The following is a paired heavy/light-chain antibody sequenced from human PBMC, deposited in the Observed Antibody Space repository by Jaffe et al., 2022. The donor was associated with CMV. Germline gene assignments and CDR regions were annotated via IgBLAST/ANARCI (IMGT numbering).Heavy chain of an antibody. J-gene: IGHJ6*03. CDR1: GNTFTSAS. Sequence: QVQLVQSGAEVKKPGASVRVSCKTFGNTFTSASMNWVRQAPGQGLEWMGIINPSGASTTYAQRFQGRLTMTRDTSTSTVYMELHSLTSEDTAVYYCARRASYYDTWKRNPDYYYYMDVWGEGTTVTVSS. V-gene: IGHV1-46*01. D-gene: IGHD3-16*01. CDR3: ARRASYYDTWKRNPDYYYYMDV. CDR2: INPSGAST.
Light chain of an antibody. J-gene: IGKJ2*01. CDR3: QQSYSTPRT. CDR2: AAS. V-gene: IGKV1-39*01. Sequence: DIQMTQSPSSLSASVGERVTITCRASQSIARYLNWYQQTPGKAPNLLIYAASNLQSGVPSRFSGSGSGTDFTLTISSLQLEDLGTYYCQQSYSTPRTFGQGTRLEIK. CDR1: QSIARY.